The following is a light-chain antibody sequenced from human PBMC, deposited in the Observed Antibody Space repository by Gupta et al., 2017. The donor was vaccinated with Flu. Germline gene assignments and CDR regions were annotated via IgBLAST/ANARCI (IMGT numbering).Light chain of an antibody. CDR3: QQYRSYPWT. V-gene: IGKV1-5*03. CDR2: KTS. J-gene: IGKJ1*01. Sequence: PSTLSASVGDRVTITCRASQSSDSWLVWYQQKPGKAPKLLIYKTSNLESGVPSRFSGSGSGTEFTLTISSLQPDDFATYYCQQYRSYPWTFGQGTTVEIQ. CDR1: QSSDSW.